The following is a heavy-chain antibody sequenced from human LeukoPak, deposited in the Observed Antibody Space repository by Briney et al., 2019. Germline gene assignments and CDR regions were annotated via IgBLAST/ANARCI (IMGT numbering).Heavy chain of an antibody. Sequence: GGSLRLSCAASGFTFSSYGMHWVRQAPGKGLEWVAVISYDGSNKYYADSVKGRFTISRDNSKNTLYLQMNSLRAEDTAVYYCAKDRGAAAGTFDYWGQGTLVTVS. J-gene: IGHJ4*02. CDR1: GFTFSSYG. V-gene: IGHV3-30*18. D-gene: IGHD6-13*01. CDR3: AKDRGAAAGTFDY. CDR2: ISYDGSNK.